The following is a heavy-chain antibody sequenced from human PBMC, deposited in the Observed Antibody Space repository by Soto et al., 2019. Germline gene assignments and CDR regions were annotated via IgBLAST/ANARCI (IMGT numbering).Heavy chain of an antibody. J-gene: IGHJ6*02. Sequence: QVQLVQSGAEVKKPGSSVKVSCKASGGTFSSYTISWVRQAPGQGLEWMGRIIPILGIANYAQKFQGRVTITADKSTSTAYMELSSLRYEDTAVYYCARTLAYCGGDCYSRYYGMDVWGQGTTVTVSS. V-gene: IGHV1-69*02. CDR1: GGTFSSYT. CDR2: IIPILGIA. D-gene: IGHD2-21*02. CDR3: ARTLAYCGGDCYSRYYGMDV.